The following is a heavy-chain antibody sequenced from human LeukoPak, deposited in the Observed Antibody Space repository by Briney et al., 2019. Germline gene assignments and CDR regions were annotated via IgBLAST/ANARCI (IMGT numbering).Heavy chain of an antibody. D-gene: IGHD3-22*01. J-gene: IGHJ4*02. CDR3: AREHSSGYALDY. CDR1: GDSISSYY. V-gene: IGHV4-59*01. Sequence: SETLSLTCTVSGDSISSYYWSWIRQPPGKGLEWIGYIYYSGSTNYNPSLKSRVTISVDTSKNQFSLKLSSVTAADTAVYYCAREHSSGYALDYWGQGTLVTVSS. CDR2: IYYSGST.